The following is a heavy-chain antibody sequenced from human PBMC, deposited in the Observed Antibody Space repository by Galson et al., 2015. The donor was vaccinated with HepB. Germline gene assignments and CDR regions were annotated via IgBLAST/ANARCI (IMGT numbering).Heavy chain of an antibody. CDR2: IYHSGST. CDR1: GGSISSGGYS. Sequence: TLSLTCAVSGGSISSGGYSWRWIRQPPGKGLEWIGYIYHSGSTYYNPSLQSRVTISVDRSKNQFSLKLSSVTAADTAAYYCARYSVLYGMDVWGQGTTVTVSS. CDR3: ARYSVLYGMDV. D-gene: IGHD5/OR15-5a*01. J-gene: IGHJ6*02. V-gene: IGHV4-30-2*01.